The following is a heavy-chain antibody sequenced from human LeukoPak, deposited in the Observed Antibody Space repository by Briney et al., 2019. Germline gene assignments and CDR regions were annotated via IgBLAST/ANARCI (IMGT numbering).Heavy chain of an antibody. J-gene: IGHJ4*02. Sequence: GGSLRLSCAASGFTFSSYSMNWVRQAPGKGLEWVSSISSSSSYIYYADSVKGRFTISRDNAKKTLYLQMNSLRAEDTAVYYCAKDQEWELPDFDYWGQGTLVTVSS. CDR1: GFTFSSYS. CDR3: AKDQEWELPDFDY. V-gene: IGHV3-21*04. CDR2: ISSSSSYI. D-gene: IGHD1-26*01.